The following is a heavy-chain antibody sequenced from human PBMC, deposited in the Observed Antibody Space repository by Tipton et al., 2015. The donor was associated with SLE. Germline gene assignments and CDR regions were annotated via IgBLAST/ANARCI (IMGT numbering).Heavy chain of an antibody. CDR3: ATGTLVGSWYYSMDV. CDR1: GGSSSNYY. Sequence: TLSLTCTVSGGSSSNYYWGWIRQPPGKGLEWIGSIYYTGSTDYNPSLKSRIIISVDMSKNQFSLKLSSVTAADTAVYYCATGTLVGSWYYSMDVWGKGTTVTVSS. J-gene: IGHJ6*03. CDR2: IYYTGST. D-gene: IGHD2-2*03. V-gene: IGHV4-39*01.